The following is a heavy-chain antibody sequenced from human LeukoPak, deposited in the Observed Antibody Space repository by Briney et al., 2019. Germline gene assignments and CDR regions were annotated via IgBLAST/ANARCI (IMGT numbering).Heavy chain of an antibody. Sequence: PSETLSLTCTVSGGSFSTTSHYWGWIRQPPGKGLEWLGSTFCTGSAYYNPSLQRRVTISVDSSKNQFSLRLSSVTAADTAVYYCARRKDYWSGFIDSWGQGTLVTVSS. D-gene: IGHD3-3*01. CDR2: TFCTGSA. J-gene: IGHJ5*01. CDR3: ARRKDYWSGFIDS. V-gene: IGHV4-39*01. CDR1: GGSFSTTSHY.